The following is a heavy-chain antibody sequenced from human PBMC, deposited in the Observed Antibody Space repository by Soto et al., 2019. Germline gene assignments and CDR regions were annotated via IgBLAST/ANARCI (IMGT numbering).Heavy chain of an antibody. Sequence: SETLSLTCAVYGASLSDNYCNWLRQPPGKGLEWIGEINHSGNTNYNPSLRSRVTISIDTSKNQLSLKLSSVTAADTAVYYCASHQHYYDSSGYYYYGMDVWGQGTTVTVSS. CDR1: GASLSDNY. V-gene: IGHV4-34*01. CDR3: ASHQHYYDSSGYYYYGMDV. D-gene: IGHD3-22*01. J-gene: IGHJ6*02. CDR2: INHSGNT.